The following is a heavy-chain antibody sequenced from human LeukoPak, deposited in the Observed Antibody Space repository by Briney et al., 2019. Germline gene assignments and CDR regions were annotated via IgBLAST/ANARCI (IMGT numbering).Heavy chain of an antibody. Sequence: SGTLSLTCTVSGGSISSGGYYWSWIRQRPGKGLEWIGYIYYSGSTYYNPSLKSRVTISVDTSKNQFSLKLSSVTAADTAVYYCARGALQLWAVGYWGQGTLVTVSS. CDR2: IYYSGST. J-gene: IGHJ4*02. V-gene: IGHV4-31*03. D-gene: IGHD5-18*01. CDR1: GGSISSGGYY. CDR3: ARGALQLWAVGY.